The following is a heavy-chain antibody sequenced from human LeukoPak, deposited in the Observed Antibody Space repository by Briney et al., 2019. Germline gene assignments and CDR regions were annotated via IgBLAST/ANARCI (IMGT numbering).Heavy chain of an antibody. CDR3: ARDNSVGDNAWWFDP. D-gene: IGHD1-26*01. V-gene: IGHV1-46*01. J-gene: IGHJ5*02. CDR1: GYTFTQYY. Sequence: ASVKVSCKASGYTFTQYYIHWVRQAPGQGLEWMGLINPTGGSTGYAQKFQGRVTMTRDMSTSTDYMELSGLRSEDTAIYYCARDNSVGDNAWWFDPWGQGTLVTVS. CDR2: INPTGGST.